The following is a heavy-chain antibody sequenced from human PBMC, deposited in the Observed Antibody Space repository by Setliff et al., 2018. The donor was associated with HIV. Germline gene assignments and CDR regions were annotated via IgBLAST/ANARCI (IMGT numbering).Heavy chain of an antibody. CDR3: AKDFGYSSGWYLVSGTFDI. CDR1: VFTFNNYG. D-gene: IGHD6-19*01. Sequence: GESLTISCAASVFTFNNYGMNWVRQAPGKGLEWVAFIRYDGSQKYYVDSVKGRFTISGDNSKNTLYLQMNSLRVEDTAVYYCAKDFGYSSGWYLVSGTFDIWGQGTKVTVSS. J-gene: IGHJ3*02. V-gene: IGHV3-30*02. CDR2: IRYDGSQK.